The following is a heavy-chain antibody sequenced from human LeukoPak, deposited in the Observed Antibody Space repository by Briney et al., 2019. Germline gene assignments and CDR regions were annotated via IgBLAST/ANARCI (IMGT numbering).Heavy chain of an antibody. Sequence: GGALRLSCAASGFTFSNDWMSWVRQAPGPGLEWVGRIRNKADGGTTDYAAPVKGRFTISRDDSKNTLYLQMNSLKTEDTAVYYCTTVSRVLNYDYVWGSYRAASFDYWGQGTLVTVSS. D-gene: IGHD3-16*02. CDR1: GFTFSNDW. V-gene: IGHV3-15*01. CDR2: IRNKADGGTT. J-gene: IGHJ4*02. CDR3: TTVSRVLNYDYVWGSYRAASFDY.